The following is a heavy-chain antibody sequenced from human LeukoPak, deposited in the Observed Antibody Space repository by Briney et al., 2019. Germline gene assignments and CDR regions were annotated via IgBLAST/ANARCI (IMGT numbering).Heavy chain of an antibody. Sequence: GGSLRLSCAASGFTFSSYEMNWVRQAPGKGLGWVSYISSSGSTIYYADSVKGRFTISRDNAKNSLYLQMNSLRAEDTAVYYCARVASPLTTVTKGFYFDYWGQGTLVTVSS. CDR1: GFTFSSYE. CDR3: ARVASPLTTVTKGFYFDY. D-gene: IGHD4-17*01. CDR2: ISSSGSTI. J-gene: IGHJ4*02. V-gene: IGHV3-48*03.